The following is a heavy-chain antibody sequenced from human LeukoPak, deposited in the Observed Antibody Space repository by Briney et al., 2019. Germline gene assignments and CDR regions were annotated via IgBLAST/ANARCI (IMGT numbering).Heavy chain of an antibody. D-gene: IGHD6-19*01. CDR3: AKGEQYSSAWYHSSGDY. J-gene: IGHJ4*02. CDR1: GFTFSSYG. Sequence: GGSLRLSCAASGFTFSSYGMHWVRQAPGKGLEWMAVISYDGSNQYYADSVEGRFSISRDNAKNTVYLQMNSLGAEDTAVYYCAKGEQYSSAWYHSSGDYWGQGTLVTVSS. CDR2: ISYDGSNQ. V-gene: IGHV3-30*18.